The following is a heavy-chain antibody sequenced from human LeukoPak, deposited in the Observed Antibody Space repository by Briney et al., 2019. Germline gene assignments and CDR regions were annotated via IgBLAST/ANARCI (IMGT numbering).Heavy chain of an antibody. D-gene: IGHD6-19*01. J-gene: IGHJ4*02. CDR2: IYYSGST. CDR3: ARRWRPLGSGWYFDY. V-gene: IGHV4-59*08. CDR1: GGSISSYY. Sequence: ASETLSLTCTVSGGSISSYYWSWIRQPPGKGLEWIGYIYYSGSTNYNPSLKSRVTISVDTSKNQFSLKLSSVTAADTAVYYCARRWRPLGSGWYFDYWGQGTLVTVSS.